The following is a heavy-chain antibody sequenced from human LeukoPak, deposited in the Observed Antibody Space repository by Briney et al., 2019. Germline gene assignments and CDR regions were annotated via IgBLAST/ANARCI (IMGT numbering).Heavy chain of an antibody. CDR1: GASISNGDYY. V-gene: IGHV4-30-4*08. D-gene: IGHD6-13*01. J-gene: IGHJ4*02. CDR3: ARSTAAGTYYFDY. Sequence: SETLSLTCTVSGASISNGDYYWSWIRQPPWKGLEWIGYISYSGSTYYNPSLKSRLTISVDTSKNQFSLKLSSVTATDTAVYYCARSTAAGTYYFDYWGQGTLVTVSS. CDR2: ISYSGST.